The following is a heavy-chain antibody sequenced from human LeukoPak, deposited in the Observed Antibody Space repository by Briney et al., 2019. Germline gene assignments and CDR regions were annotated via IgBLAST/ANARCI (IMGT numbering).Heavy chain of an antibody. CDR2: IIPLFGRA. Sequence: SVKVSCKASGGTFSSYAVTWVRQAPGQGPEWMGGIIPLFGRANYAQRFQGRLTITADKSTSTAYMELSSLTSEDTAVYYCALALRFVLYYFDYWGQGTPVTVSS. CDR3: ALALRFVLYYFDY. V-gene: IGHV1-69*06. D-gene: IGHD6-6*01. J-gene: IGHJ4*02. CDR1: GGTFSSYA.